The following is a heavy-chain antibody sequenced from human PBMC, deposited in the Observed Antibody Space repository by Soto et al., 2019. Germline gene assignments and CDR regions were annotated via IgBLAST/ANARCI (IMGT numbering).Heavy chain of an antibody. J-gene: IGHJ4*02. D-gene: IGHD2-2*01. V-gene: IGHV1-69*04. CDR1: GGTFSSYT. CDR2: IIPILGIA. CDR3: ARDCSSNRCYVTAY. Sequence: SVKVSCKASGGTFSSYTISWVRQAPGQGLEWMGRIIPILGIANYAQKFQGRVTITADKSTSTAYMELSSLRSEDTAVYYCARDCSSNRCYVTAYWGQGTLVIGSS.